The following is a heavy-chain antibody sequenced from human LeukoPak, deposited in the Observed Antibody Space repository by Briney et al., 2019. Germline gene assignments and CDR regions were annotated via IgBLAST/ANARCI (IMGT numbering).Heavy chain of an antibody. D-gene: IGHD1-26*01. J-gene: IGHJ3*02. CDR2: IYSGGST. V-gene: IGHV3-53*03. CDR3: ARGQSYYEAFDI. CDR1: GFTVSSDY. Sequence: PGGSLRLSCAASGFTVSSDYMSWGRQPPGKGPEWVSVIYSGGSTNYADSVKGRFTISRDNSKNTLHLQMNSLRVEDTAVYYCARGQSYYEAFDIWGQGTMVTVSS.